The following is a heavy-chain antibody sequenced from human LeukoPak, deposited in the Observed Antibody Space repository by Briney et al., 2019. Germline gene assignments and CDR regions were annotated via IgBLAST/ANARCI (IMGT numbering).Heavy chain of an antibody. CDR1: GGSISSYY. Sequence: SETLSLTCTVSGGSISSYYWSWIRQPPGKGLEWIGYIYYSGSTNYNPSLKSRVTISVDKSKNQFSLKLSSVTAADTAVYYCARDRRDSGSYYGLRYYYGMDVWGQGTTVTVSS. J-gene: IGHJ6*02. V-gene: IGHV4-59*12. D-gene: IGHD1-26*01. CDR3: ARDRRDSGSYYGLRYYYGMDV. CDR2: IYYSGST.